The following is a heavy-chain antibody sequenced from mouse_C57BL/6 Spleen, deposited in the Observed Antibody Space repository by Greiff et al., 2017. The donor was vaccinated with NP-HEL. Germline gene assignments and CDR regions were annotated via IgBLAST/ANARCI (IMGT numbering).Heavy chain of an antibody. CDR1: GFTFSSYA. CDR2: ISDGGSYT. CDR3: ARDRGYGNYWYFDV. J-gene: IGHJ1*03. V-gene: IGHV5-4*01. Sequence: EVQVVESGGGLVKPGGSLKLSCAASGFTFSSYAMSWVRQTPEKRLEWVATISDGGSYTYYPDNVKGRFTISRDNSKNNLYLQMSHLKSEDTAMYYCARDRGYGNYWYFDVWGTGTTVTVSS. D-gene: IGHD2-1*01.